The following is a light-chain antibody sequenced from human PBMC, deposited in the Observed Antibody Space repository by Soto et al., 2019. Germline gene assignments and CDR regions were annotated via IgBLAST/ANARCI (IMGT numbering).Light chain of an antibody. CDR3: QQSYSTPRT. CDR2: AAS. Sequence: DIQMTQSPSSLSASVGDRVTITCRASQSISSYLNWYQQKPGKAPKLLIYAASSLQRGVPSRFSGSGSGTDLTLTISSLQPEDFATYYCQQSYSTPRTFGGGTKVEIK. V-gene: IGKV1-39*01. CDR1: QSISSY. J-gene: IGKJ4*01.